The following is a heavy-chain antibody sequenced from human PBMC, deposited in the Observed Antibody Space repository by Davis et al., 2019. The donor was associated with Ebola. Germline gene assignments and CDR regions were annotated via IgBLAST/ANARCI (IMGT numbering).Heavy chain of an antibody. V-gene: IGHV4-34*01. CDR1: GGSFSGYY. D-gene: IGHD3-9*01. J-gene: IGHJ6*02. CDR2: INHSGST. Sequence: SETLSLTCAVYGGSFSGYYWNWIRQPPGKGLEWIGEINHSGSTNYNPSLKSRVTISVDTSKNQFSLKLSSVTAADTAVYYCARDLGAIWGYGMDVWGQGTTVTVSS. CDR3: ARDLGAIWGYGMDV.